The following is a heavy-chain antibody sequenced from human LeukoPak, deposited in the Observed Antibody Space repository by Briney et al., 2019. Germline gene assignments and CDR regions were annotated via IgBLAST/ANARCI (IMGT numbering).Heavy chain of an antibody. J-gene: IGHJ4*02. Sequence: SETLSLTCTVSGYSISSGYYWGWIRQPPGKGLEWIGSIYHSGSTYYNPSLKSRVTISVDTSKNQFSLKLSSVTAADTAVYYCASNYDRVGYFDYWGQGTLVTVSS. CDR1: GYSISSGYY. V-gene: IGHV4-38-2*02. CDR2: IYHSGST. D-gene: IGHD3-22*01. CDR3: ASNYDRVGYFDY.